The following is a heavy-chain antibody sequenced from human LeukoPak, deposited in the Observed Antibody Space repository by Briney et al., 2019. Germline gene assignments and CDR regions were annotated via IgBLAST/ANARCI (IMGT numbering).Heavy chain of an antibody. V-gene: IGHV3-30*03. CDR3: ARGEWGFSDY. D-gene: IGHD3-3*01. Sequence: TGGSLRLSCVASGFFFTNSGMHWVRQAPGKGLEWVAFISFNGNRKYYAESVKGRFTVSRDNSKNTFYLEMDSLRLDDTAFYYCARGEWGFSDYWGQGTLVTVSS. CDR2: ISFNGNRK. CDR1: GFFFTNSG. J-gene: IGHJ4*02.